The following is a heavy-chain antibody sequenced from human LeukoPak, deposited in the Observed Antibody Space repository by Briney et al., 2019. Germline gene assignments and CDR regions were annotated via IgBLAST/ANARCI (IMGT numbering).Heavy chain of an antibody. D-gene: IGHD3-22*01. J-gene: IGHJ4*02. Sequence: SETLSLTCTVSGGSIRSSYYYWGWIRQPPGKGLEWIGSIYDSGSTYNNPSLKSRVTISVDTSKNQFSLKLNSVTAADTAVYYCAREGYYYRELDYWGQGTLVTVSS. CDR3: AREGYYYRELDY. CDR2: IYDSGST. V-gene: IGHV4-39*07. CDR1: GGSIRSSYYY.